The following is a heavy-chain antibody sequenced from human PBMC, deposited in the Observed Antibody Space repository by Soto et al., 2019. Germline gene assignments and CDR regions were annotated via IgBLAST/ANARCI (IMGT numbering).Heavy chain of an antibody. CDR1: GGSMSNYY. CDR3: ARGVGFGYYYYHMDL. D-gene: IGHD3-10*01. Sequence: SETLSLTCTVSGGSMSNYYWSWIRQPPGKGLEWIGYIYYSGSADYNPSLGSRVTISIDTSKNQFSLKLTSVTAADTAVYYCARGVGFGYYYYHMDLWGQGTTVTVSS. CDR2: IYYSGSA. J-gene: IGHJ6*02. V-gene: IGHV4-59*01.